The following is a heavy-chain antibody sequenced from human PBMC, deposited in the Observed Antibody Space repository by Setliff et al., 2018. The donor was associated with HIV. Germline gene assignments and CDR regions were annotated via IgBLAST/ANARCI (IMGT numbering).Heavy chain of an antibody. V-gene: IGHV3-15*01. CDR2: IKSKTDGGTT. CDR1: GFTFSNAW. D-gene: IGHD7-27*01. J-gene: IGHJ4*02. CDR3: TRSNWGSTPDFDY. Sequence: GSLRLSCAASGFTFSNAWMSWVRQAPGKGLEWVGRIKSKTDGGTTDYAAPVKGRFTISRDDSKSIAYLQMNSLKTEDTAVYYCTRSNWGSTPDFDYWGQGTMVTVSS.